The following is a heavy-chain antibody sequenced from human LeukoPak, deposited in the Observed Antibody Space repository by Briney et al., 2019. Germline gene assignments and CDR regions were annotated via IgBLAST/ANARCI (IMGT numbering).Heavy chain of an antibody. J-gene: IGHJ3*02. CDR3: ARDLALRYFDWLLSNHDAFDI. Sequence: ASVKVSCKASGYTFTSYYMHWVRQAPGQGLEWMGIINPSGGSTSYAQKFQGRVTMTRDMSTSTAYMELRSLRSDDTAVYYCARDLALRYFDWLLSNHDAFDIWGQGTMVTVSS. V-gene: IGHV1-46*01. D-gene: IGHD3-9*01. CDR1: GYTFTSYY. CDR2: INPSGGST.